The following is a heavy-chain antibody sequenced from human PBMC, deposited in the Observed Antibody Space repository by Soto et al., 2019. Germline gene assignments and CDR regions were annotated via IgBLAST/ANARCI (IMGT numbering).Heavy chain of an antibody. CDR2: ISASGGST. J-gene: IGHJ3*02. Sequence: LRLSCAASGFTFSTYAMSWVRQGPGKGLEWVSAISASGGSTDYADSVKGRLTISRDNSKNTLYLQMNSLRAEDTAVYFCAKDRYSSGWDAFDIWGQGTLVTVSS. V-gene: IGHV3-23*01. CDR3: AKDRYSSGWDAFDI. D-gene: IGHD6-19*01. CDR1: GFTFSTYA.